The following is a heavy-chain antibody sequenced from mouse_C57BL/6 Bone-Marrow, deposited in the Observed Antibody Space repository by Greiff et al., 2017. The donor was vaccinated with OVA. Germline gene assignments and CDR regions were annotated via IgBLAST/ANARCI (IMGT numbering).Heavy chain of an antibody. V-gene: IGHV2-5*01. D-gene: IGHD1-1*01. CDR3: AKRGYGSDYYAMDY. CDR2: IWRGGST. CDR1: GFSLTSYG. Sequence: QVHVKQSGPGLVQPSQSLSITCTVSGFSLTSYGVHWVRQSPGKGLEWLGVIWRGGSTDYNAAFMSRLSITKDNSKSQVFFKMNSLQADDTAIYYCAKRGYGSDYYAMDYRGQGTSVTVSS. J-gene: IGHJ4*01.